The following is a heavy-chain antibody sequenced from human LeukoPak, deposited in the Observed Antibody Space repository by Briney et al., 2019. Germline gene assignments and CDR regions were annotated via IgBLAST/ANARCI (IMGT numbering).Heavy chain of an antibody. Sequence: GGSLRLSCAASGFTFSSYWMHWVRQAPGKGLVWVSRINSDGSSTSYADSVKGRFTISRDNAKNTLYLQMNSLRAEDTAVYYCARDFLQNTYYDYVWGSYPSGFDPWGQGTLVTVSS. CDR1: GFTFSSYW. J-gene: IGHJ5*02. V-gene: IGHV3-74*01. D-gene: IGHD3-16*02. CDR2: INSDGSST. CDR3: ARDFLQNTYYDYVWGSYPSGFDP.